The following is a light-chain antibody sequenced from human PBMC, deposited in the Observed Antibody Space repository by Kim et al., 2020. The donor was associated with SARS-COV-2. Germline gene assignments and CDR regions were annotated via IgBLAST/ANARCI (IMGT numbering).Light chain of an antibody. Sequence: YELTQPPSVSVSPGQTASITCSGDKLGDKYASWYQQKPGQSPVLVIYQDSKRPSGIPERFSGSNSGNTATLTISGTQSMDEADYYCQAWDSSYVVFGEG. CDR1: KLGDKY. CDR2: QDS. J-gene: IGLJ2*01. CDR3: QAWDSSYVV. V-gene: IGLV3-1*01.